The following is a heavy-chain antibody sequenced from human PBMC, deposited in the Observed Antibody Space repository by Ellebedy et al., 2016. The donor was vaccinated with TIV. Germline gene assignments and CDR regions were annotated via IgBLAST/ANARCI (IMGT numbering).Heavy chain of an antibody. CDR3: ARQGDYGSGTNYVGEDY. CDR2: ISYSGTT. CDR1: GGSISSSSYY. D-gene: IGHD3-10*01. Sequence: SETLSLTXTVSGGSISSSSYYWVWIRQPPGTRLEWIASISYSGTTFYNPSLKSRVTVSVDTSNNQFSLQLSSVTAADTAVYYCARQGDYGSGTNYVGEDYWGQGTLVTVSS. J-gene: IGHJ4*02. V-gene: IGHV4-39*01.